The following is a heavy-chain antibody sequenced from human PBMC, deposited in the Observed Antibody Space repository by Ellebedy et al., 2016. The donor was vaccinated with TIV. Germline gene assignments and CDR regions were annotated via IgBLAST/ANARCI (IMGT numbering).Heavy chain of an antibody. V-gene: IGHV3-74*01. Sequence: GGSLRLSCAASGFTFSSYWMYWVRQAPGKGLVWVSRMKGDGSSVTYADSVKGRFTISSDNAKNTLYLQMNSLRAEDTAVYYCAKDRNNYGGAPYNGLDIWGQGTTVTVSS. CDR1: GFTFSSYW. J-gene: IGHJ6*02. CDR3: AKDRNNYGGAPYNGLDI. D-gene: IGHD1/OR15-1a*01. CDR2: MKGDGSSV.